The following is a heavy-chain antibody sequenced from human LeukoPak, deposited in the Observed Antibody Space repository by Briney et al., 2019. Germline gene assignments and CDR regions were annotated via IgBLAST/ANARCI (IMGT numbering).Heavy chain of an antibody. CDR1: GFTFSGSA. CDR3: TRHLEEARYYYYYYMDV. J-gene: IGHJ6*03. CDR2: IRSKANSYAT. D-gene: IGHD5-24*01. V-gene: IGHV3-73*01. Sequence: GGSLTLSCAASGFTFSGSAMHWVRQASGKGLEWVGRIRSKANSYATAYAASVKGRFTISRDDSKNTAYLQMNSLKTEDTAVYYCTRHLEEARYYYYYYMDVGGKGTTVTISS.